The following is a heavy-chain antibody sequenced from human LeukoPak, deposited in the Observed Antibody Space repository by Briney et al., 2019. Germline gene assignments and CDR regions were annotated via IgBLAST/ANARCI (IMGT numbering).Heavy chain of an antibody. V-gene: IGHV3-21*01. Sequence: GGSLRLSCAASGFTFSSYSMNWVRQAPGKGLEWVSSISSSSSYIYHADSVKGRFTISRDNAKNSLYLQMNSLRAEDTAVYYCARAYYDSSGYCYWGQGTLVTVSS. J-gene: IGHJ4*02. D-gene: IGHD3-22*01. CDR2: ISSSSSYI. CDR1: GFTFSSYS. CDR3: ARAYYDSSGYCY.